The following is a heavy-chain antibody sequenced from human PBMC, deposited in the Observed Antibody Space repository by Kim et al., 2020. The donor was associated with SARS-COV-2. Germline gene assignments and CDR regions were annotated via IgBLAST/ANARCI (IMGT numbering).Heavy chain of an antibody. V-gene: IGHV1-18*01. Sequence: ASVKVSCKASGYTFTSYGISWVRQAPGQGLEWMGWISAYNGNTNYAQKLQGRVTMTTDTSTSTAYMELRSLRSDDTAVYYCARDYLDYDFWSGYLDAEYFQHWGQGTLVTVSS. CDR1: GYTFTSYG. D-gene: IGHD3-3*01. J-gene: IGHJ1*01. CDR3: ARDYLDYDFWSGYLDAEYFQH. CDR2: ISAYNGNT.